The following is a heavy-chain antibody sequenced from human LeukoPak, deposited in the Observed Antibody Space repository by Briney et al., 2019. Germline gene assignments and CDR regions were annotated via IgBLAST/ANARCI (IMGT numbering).Heavy chain of an antibody. V-gene: IGHV1-2*02. CDR1: GYTFTGYY. J-gene: IGHJ4*02. CDR3: ASLGLSTVTPSRDDY. D-gene: IGHD4-11*01. CDR2: INPNSGGT. Sequence: ASXXVSCKASGYTFTGYYMHWVRQAPGQGVEWMGWINPNSGGTNYAQKFQGRGTMTRETSISTAYMELSRLRSDDTAVYYCASLGLSTVTPSRDDYWGQGTLVTVSS.